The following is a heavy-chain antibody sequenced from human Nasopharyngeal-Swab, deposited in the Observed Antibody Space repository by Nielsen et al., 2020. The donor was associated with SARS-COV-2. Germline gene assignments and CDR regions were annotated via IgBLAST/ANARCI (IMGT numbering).Heavy chain of an antibody. J-gene: IGHJ3*02. CDR3: ARAMIVVVINAFDI. Sequence: GLEWIGYIYYSGSTYYNPSLKSRVTISVDTSKNQFSLKLSSVTAADTAVYYCARAMIVVVINAFDIWGQGTLVTVSS. V-gene: IGHV4-31*02. CDR2: IYYSGST. D-gene: IGHD3-22*01.